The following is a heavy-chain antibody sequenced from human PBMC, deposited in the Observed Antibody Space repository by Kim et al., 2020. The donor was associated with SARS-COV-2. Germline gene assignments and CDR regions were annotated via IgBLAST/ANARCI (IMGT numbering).Heavy chain of an antibody. Sequence: GGSLRLSCSASGFTFSDFAIHRVRRAPGMVLQYVSATTRDGDGSFYADSVKDRFTIFRDNSKNTLFLQMSGLRVEDTAVYYCVRYGRNYGAVHWGQGTLVTVSS. V-gene: IGHV3-64D*06. J-gene: IGHJ4*02. CDR1: GFTFSDFA. CDR3: VRYGRNYGAVH. CDR2: TTRDGDGS. D-gene: IGHD3-16*01.